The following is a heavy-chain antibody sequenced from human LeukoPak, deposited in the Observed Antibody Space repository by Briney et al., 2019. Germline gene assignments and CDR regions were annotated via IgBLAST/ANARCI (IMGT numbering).Heavy chain of an antibody. CDR2: MNPNSGNT. D-gene: IGHD3-16*02. CDR3: ARGPLVRLPSSFDP. Sequence: ASVKVSCKASGYTFTSYDINWVRQATGQGLEWMGWMNPNSGNTGSAQRFQGRVTMIRDTSRSTAYMELRSLTSEDTAVYYCARGPLVRLPSSFDPWGQGTLVTVSS. J-gene: IGHJ5*02. CDR1: GYTFTSYD. V-gene: IGHV1-8*01.